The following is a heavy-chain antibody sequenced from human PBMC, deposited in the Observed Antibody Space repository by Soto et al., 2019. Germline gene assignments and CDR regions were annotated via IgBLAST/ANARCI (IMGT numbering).Heavy chain of an antibody. J-gene: IGHJ4*02. V-gene: IGHV4-39*02. CDR3: VRDYSSFPDF. Sequence: PSETLSLTCTVSGGSITSSSYYWGWIRQPPGKGLEWIGSIYYSGSTYYNPSLKSRVTISVDTSKNQFSLKLSSVTAADTAVYFCVRDYSSFPDFWGQGTLVTVSS. D-gene: IGHD4-4*01. CDR2: IYYSGST. CDR1: GGSITSSSYY.